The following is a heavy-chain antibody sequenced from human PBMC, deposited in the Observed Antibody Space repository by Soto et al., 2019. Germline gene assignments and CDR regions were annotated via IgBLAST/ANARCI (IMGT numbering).Heavy chain of an antibody. CDR2: IIPIFGTA. V-gene: IGHV1-69*13. CDR3: ARGFDPYGGNFDY. Sequence: SVKVSCKASGGTFSSYAISWVRQAPGQGLEWMGGIIPIFGTANYAQKFQGRVTITADESTSTAYMEPSSLRSEDTAVYYCARGFDPYGGNFDYWGQGTLVTVSS. J-gene: IGHJ4*02. D-gene: IGHD4-17*01. CDR1: GGTFSSYA.